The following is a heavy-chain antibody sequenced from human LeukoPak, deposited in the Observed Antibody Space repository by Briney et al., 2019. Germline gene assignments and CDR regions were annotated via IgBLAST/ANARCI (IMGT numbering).Heavy chain of an antibody. Sequence: PGGSLRLSCAASGFTFSSYSMSWIRQAPGKGLEWVSYISSSGTTIYYADSVEGRFTISRDNAKNSLYLQMNSLRAEDTAVYYCARDLIVSFDAFDIWGQGTMVIVS. J-gene: IGHJ3*02. CDR2: ISSSGTTI. CDR1: GFTFSSYS. D-gene: IGHD3-16*02. V-gene: IGHV3-48*04. CDR3: ARDLIVSFDAFDI.